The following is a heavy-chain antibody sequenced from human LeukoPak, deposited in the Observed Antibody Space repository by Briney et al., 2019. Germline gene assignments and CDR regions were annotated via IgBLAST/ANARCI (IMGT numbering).Heavy chain of an antibody. CDR1: GYSISSGYY. Sequence: PSETLSLTCAVSGYSISSGYYWGWIRQPPGKGLEWIGSIYHSGSTYYNPSLKSRVTISVDTSKNQFSLKLSSVTAAVTAVYYCARGAAEGNFDYWGQGTLVTVSS. V-gene: IGHV4-38-2*01. J-gene: IGHJ4*02. CDR2: IYHSGST. CDR3: ARGAAEGNFDY.